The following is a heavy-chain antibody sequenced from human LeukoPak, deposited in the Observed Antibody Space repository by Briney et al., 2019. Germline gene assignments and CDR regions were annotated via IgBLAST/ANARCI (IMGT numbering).Heavy chain of an antibody. V-gene: IGHV1-8*01. D-gene: IGHD3-10*01. J-gene: IGHJ4*02. CDR3: ARDGYGSGKGYFDY. CDR2: MNPNSGNT. CDR1: GYTFTSYD. Sequence: ASVKVSCKASGYTFTSYDINWVRQATGQGLEWMGWMNPNSGNTGYAQKFQGRVTMTRNTSISTAYMELSSLRSEDTAVYYCARDGYGSGKGYFDYWGQGILVTVSS.